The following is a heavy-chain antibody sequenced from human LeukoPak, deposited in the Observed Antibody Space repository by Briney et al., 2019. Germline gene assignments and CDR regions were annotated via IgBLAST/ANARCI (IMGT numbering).Heavy chain of an antibody. CDR1: GGSISNSY. D-gene: IGHD5-24*01. Sequence: PSETLSLTCTVSGGSISNSYWSWIRQPPGKGLEWIGEINHSGSTNYNPSLKSRVTISVDTSKNQFSLKLSSVTAADTAVYYCARGEMATSNWFDPWGQGTLVTVSS. V-gene: IGHV4-34*01. J-gene: IGHJ5*02. CDR3: ARGEMATSNWFDP. CDR2: INHSGST.